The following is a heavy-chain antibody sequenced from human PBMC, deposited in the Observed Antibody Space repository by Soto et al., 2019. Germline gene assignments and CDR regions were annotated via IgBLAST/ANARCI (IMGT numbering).Heavy chain of an antibody. CDR1: GSTFTSDA. V-gene: IGHV1-3*01. J-gene: IGHJ5*02. CDR2: INAGNGNT. D-gene: IGHD3-10*01. Sequence: ASVPGACPAAGSTFTSDAMHWGSQDPGQRLEWMGWINAGNGNTKYSQKFQGRVTITRDTSASTAYMELSSLRSEDTAVYYCARDPTITMVRGDQNWFDPLGQGTLVTVSS. CDR3: ARDPTITMVRGDQNWFDP.